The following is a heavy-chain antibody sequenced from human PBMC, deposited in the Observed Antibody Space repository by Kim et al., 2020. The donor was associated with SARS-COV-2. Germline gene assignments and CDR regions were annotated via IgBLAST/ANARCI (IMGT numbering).Heavy chain of an antibody. CDR2: ISYDGSNK. CDR3: AKGPPRLGSYDFWSGYYRGYYYYGRDV. Sequence: GGSLRLSCAASGFTFSSYGMHWVRQAPGKGLEWVAVISYDGSNKYYADSVKGRFTISRDNSKNTLYLQMNSMRAEDTAVYYCAKGPPRLGSYDFWSGYYRGYYYYGRDVWRRGTTDTVSS. D-gene: IGHD3-3*01. V-gene: IGHV3-30*18. CDR1: GFTFSSYG. J-gene: IGHJ6*02.